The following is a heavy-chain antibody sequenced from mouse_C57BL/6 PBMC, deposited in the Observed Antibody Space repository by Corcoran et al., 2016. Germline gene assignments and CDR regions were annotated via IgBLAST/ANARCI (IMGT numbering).Heavy chain of an antibody. Sequence: EVQLQQSGAELVKPGASVKISCKASGYTFTDYYMNWVKQSHGKSLEWIGDINPNNGGTSYNQKFKGKATLTVDKSSSTAYMELRSLTSEDSAVYYCARGYFDYWGQGTTLTVSS. CDR3: ARGYFDY. CDR2: INPNNGGT. J-gene: IGHJ2*01. CDR1: GYTFTDYY. V-gene: IGHV1-26*01.